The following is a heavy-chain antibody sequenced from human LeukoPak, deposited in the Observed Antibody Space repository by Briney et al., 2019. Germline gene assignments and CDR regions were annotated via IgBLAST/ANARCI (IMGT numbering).Heavy chain of an antibody. D-gene: IGHD1-26*01. CDR3: ARFNSGSYQHYFDY. Sequence: SETMSLTCTVSGGSISSSSYYWGWIRQPPGKGLEWIGSIYYSGSTYYNPSLKSRVTISVDTSKNQFSLKLSSVTAADTAVYYCARFNSGSYQHYFDYWGQGTLVTVSS. V-gene: IGHV4-39*07. CDR1: GGSISSSSYY. CDR2: IYYSGST. J-gene: IGHJ4*02.